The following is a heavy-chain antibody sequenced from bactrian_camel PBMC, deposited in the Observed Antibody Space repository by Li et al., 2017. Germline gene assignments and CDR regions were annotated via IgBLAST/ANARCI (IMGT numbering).Heavy chain of an antibody. CDR3: AAGFWPCHPYYSDYSRGY. CDR1: EYLFTSYC. D-gene: IGHD2*01. V-gene: IGHV3S53*01. CDR2: IGSDDII. J-gene: IGHJ6*01. Sequence: HVQLVESGGGSVQAGGSLRLSCAAHEYLFTSYCMGWFRQAPGKERELVSRIGSDDIIKYADSVRGRFTISQDNAANTVSLQMNSLKVEDTAVYYCAAGFWPCHPYYSDYSRGYWGTGTQVTVS.